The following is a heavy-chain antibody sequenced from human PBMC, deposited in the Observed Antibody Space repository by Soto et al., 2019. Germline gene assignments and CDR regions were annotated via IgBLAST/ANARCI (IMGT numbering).Heavy chain of an antibody. CDR1: GFTLSGYA. V-gene: IGHV3-64*01. D-gene: IGHD6-6*01. CDR2: ISSNGVGT. CDR3: ARRARPDFYYMDV. J-gene: IGHJ6*03. Sequence: EVQLAESGGGLAQPGGSPRLSCAASGFTLSGYAMDWVRQAPGKGLEYVSGISSNGVGTYYANSVQGRFTISRDNSKNTVYLQMGSLRPEDMAVYYCARRARPDFYYMDVWGEGTTVTVSS.